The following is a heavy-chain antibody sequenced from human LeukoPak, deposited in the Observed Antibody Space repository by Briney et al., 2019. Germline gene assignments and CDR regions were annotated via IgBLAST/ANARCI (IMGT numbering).Heavy chain of an antibody. CDR2: IYSAGDT. CDR1: GFSVGYKY. J-gene: IGHJ4*02. D-gene: IGHD4-23*01. Sequence: GGSLRLSCAASGFSVGYKYMSWVRQAPGKGLEWVSLIYSAGDTFYSDSVRGRFTVSRDNSKNTLYLQMNSLRAEDTAFYYCARDSNSFPNFFDLWGQGTLVTVSS. V-gene: IGHV3-53*01. CDR3: ARDSNSFPNFFDL.